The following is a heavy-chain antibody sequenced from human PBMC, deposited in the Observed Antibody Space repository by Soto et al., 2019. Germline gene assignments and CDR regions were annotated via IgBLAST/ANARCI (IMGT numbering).Heavy chain of an antibody. CDR3: TRLAGSTSPEYNWFDP. V-gene: IGHV3-73*01. Sequence: VSLRLSCAASGFTFSGSAMHWVRQASGKGLEWVGRIRSKANSYATAYAASVKGRFTISRDDSKNTAYLQMNSLKTEDTAVYYCTRLAGSTSPEYNWFDPWGQGTLVTVSS. CDR2: IRSKANSYAT. CDR1: GFTFSGSA. J-gene: IGHJ5*02. D-gene: IGHD2-2*01.